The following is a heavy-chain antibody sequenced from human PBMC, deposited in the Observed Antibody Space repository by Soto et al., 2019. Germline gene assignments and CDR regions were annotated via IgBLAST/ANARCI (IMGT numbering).Heavy chain of an antibody. CDR1: GGSVSGHY. CDR2: IYYSGST. Sequence: PSETLSLTCSVSGGSVSGHYWSRIRQPPGKGLEWIGYIYYSGSTNYHPSLKSRVTISVDTSKNQFSLKLSSVTAADTAVYYCARGNVLYYFDYWGQGTLVTVSS. V-gene: IGHV4-59*02. J-gene: IGHJ4*02. CDR3: ARGNVLYYFDY.